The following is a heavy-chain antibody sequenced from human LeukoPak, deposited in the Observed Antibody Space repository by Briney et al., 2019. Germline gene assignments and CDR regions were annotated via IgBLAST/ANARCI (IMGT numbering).Heavy chain of an antibody. D-gene: IGHD3-10*01. J-gene: IGHJ1*01. V-gene: IGHV3-30-3*01. CDR2: ISYDGSNK. CDR3: ARDMTMVRGIIDC. CDR1: GFTFSSYA. Sequence: GGSLRLSCAASGFTFSSYAMHWVRQAPGKGLEWVAVISYDGSNKYYADSVKGRFTISRDNSKNTLYLQMNSLRAEDTAVYYCARDMTMVRGIIDCWGQATLVTVSS.